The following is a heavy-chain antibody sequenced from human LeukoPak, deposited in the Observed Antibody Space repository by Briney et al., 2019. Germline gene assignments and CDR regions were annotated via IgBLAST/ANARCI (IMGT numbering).Heavy chain of an antibody. D-gene: IGHD5-24*01. J-gene: IGHJ4*02. Sequence: PGGSLRLSCAAPGFTVSSNYMSWLRRAPGKGLEWVSHIYSGGNTYYADSVKGRFTISRDNSKNTLYLQMNSLRGDDTAVYYCARDNGWLATFDYWGQGALVTVSS. CDR1: GFTVSSNY. CDR3: ARDNGWLATFDY. CDR2: IYSGGNT. V-gene: IGHV3-53*01.